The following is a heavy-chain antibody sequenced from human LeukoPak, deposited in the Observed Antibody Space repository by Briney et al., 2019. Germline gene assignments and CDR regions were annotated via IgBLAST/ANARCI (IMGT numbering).Heavy chain of an antibody. CDR1: GFTSSNSA. J-gene: IGHJ4*02. Sequence: GGSLRLSCAASGFTSSNSAMSWVRQAPGKGLEWVSAISGSGGTTYYADSVRGRFTISRDNSKNTLYLQMNSLRAEDTAVYYCANRPASGPVVVITTPFDYWGQGTLVTVSS. V-gene: IGHV3-23*01. CDR2: ISGSGGTT. CDR3: ANRPASGPVVVITTPFDY. D-gene: IGHD3-22*01.